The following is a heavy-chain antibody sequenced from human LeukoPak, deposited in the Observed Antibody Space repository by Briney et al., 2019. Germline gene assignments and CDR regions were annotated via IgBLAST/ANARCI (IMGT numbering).Heavy chain of an antibody. CDR1: GGSFSDDF. Sequence: SETLSLSCAVYGGSFSDDFWTWIRLAPEKGLEWIGEVFHDGMANYNTSLKSRDIVSVDTSKKLFSLRLSSVTDADTAVYYCVRGVVSTSRPPKNRFDPWGQGTPVTVSS. CDR2: VFHDGMA. V-gene: IGHV4-34*01. CDR3: VRGVVSTSRPPKNRFDP. D-gene: IGHD2-2*01. J-gene: IGHJ5*02.